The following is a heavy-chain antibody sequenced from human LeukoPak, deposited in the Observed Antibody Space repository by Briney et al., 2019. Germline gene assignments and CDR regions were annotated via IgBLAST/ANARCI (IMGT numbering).Heavy chain of an antibody. V-gene: IGHV1-2*06. D-gene: IGHD2-2*01. Sequence: ASVKVSCKAPGHTFTGYYMHWVRQAPGQGLEWMGRINPNSGGTNYAQKFQGRVTMTRDTSISTAYMELSRLRSDDTAVYYCARPHCSSTSCYAETQNWFDPWGQGTLVTVSS. CDR1: GHTFTGYY. CDR2: INPNSGGT. CDR3: ARPHCSSTSCYAETQNWFDP. J-gene: IGHJ5*02.